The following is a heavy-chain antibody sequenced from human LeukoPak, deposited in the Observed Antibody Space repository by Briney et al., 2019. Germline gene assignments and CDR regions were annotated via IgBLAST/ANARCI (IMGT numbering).Heavy chain of an antibody. D-gene: IGHD6-19*01. CDR2: ISGSGGST. CDR3: AKVSAVAGTFDY. CDR1: AFTFSSYA. J-gene: IGHJ4*02. Sequence: GGSLRLSCAASAFTFSSYAMSWVRQAPGKGLEWVSAISGSGGSTYYADSVKGRFTISRDNSKNTLYLQMNSLRAEDTAVYYCAKVSAVAGTFDYWGQGTLVTVSS. V-gene: IGHV3-23*01.